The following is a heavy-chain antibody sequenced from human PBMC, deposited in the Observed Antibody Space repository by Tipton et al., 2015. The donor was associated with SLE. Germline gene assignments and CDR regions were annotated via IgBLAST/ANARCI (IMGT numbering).Heavy chain of an antibody. V-gene: IGHV1-18*01. CDR1: GYTFTSFG. CDR3: ARARGWSYFLDY. CDR2: ISPYNGNT. D-gene: IGHD1-26*01. Sequence: QLVQSGAEVKKPGASVKVSCKTSGYTFTSFGITWVRQAPGQGLEWMGWISPYNGNTNYAQKFQGGVTMTTDTFTKTVYLDLRSLISYDTAVYYCARARGWSYFLDYWGQGTLVTVSS. J-gene: IGHJ4*02.